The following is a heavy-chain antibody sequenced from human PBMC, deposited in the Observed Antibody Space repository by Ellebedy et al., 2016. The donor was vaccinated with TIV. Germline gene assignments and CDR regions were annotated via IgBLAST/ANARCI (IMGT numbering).Heavy chain of an antibody. CDR1: GFTVTSNY. CDR2: IYPGGTT. J-gene: IGHJ6*02. CDR3: ATWQSTITRYIGAYGVDV. Sequence: GGSLRLSCAGTGFTVTSNYMIWVRQAPGKGLQWVSLIYPGGTTKYADSVKGRFNVSRDKSNNTLYLQMNSLRAEDTAVYYCATWQSTITRYIGAYGVDVWGQGTTVTVSS. D-gene: IGHD4-11*01. V-gene: IGHV3-53*01.